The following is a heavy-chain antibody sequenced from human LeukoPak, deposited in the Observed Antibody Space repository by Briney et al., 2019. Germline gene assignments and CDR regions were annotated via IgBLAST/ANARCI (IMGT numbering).Heavy chain of an antibody. J-gene: IGHJ6*03. CDR2: MNPNSGNT. V-gene: IGHV1-8*03. CDR3: ARGRPGGNYMDV. D-gene: IGHD1-1*01. CDR1: GYTFTSYD. Sequence: GASVKVSCKASGYTFTSYDINWVRQATGQGLEWMGWMNPNSGNTGYAQKFQGRVTITRNTSISTAYMELSSPRSEDTAVYYCARGRPGGNYMDVWGKGTTVTVSS.